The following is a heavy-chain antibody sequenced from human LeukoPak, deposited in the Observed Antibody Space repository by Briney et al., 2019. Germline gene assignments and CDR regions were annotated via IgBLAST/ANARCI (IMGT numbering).Heavy chain of an antibody. CDR2: IYYRGST. V-gene: IGHV4-39*07. Sequence: SETLSLTCTVSGDSMTSTSHFWDWIRQPPGKGLEWIGSIYYRGSTNYNPSLKSRVTISVDTSKNQFSLKLSSVTAADTAVYYCARESQYYDILTGLDYWGQGTLVTVSS. CDR3: ARESQYYDILTGLDY. D-gene: IGHD3-9*01. J-gene: IGHJ4*02. CDR1: GDSMTSTSHF.